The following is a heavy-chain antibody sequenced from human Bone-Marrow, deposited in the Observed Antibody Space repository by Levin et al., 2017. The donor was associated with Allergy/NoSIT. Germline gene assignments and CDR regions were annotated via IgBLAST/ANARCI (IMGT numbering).Heavy chain of an antibody. Sequence: PGGSLRLSCAASGFSFSYYGIHWVRQAPGKGLEWVAVIWFDGTDKYYADSVKGRFTISRDNSKDTVFLQMNDLRVEDTATYYCARDSYLQSTRGAVLEFWGRGTLVTVSS. J-gene: IGHJ4*02. CDR1: GFSFSYYG. D-gene: IGHD4-11*01. V-gene: IGHV3-33*01. CDR3: ARDSYLQSTRGAVLEF. CDR2: IWFDGTDK.